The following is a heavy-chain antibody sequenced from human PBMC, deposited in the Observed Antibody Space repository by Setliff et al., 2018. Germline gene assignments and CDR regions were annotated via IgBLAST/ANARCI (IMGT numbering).Heavy chain of an antibody. CDR2: IIPIFGTA. J-gene: IGHJ4*02. D-gene: IGHD3-10*01. CDR1: GGTFSSYA. Sequence: SVKVSCKASGGTFSSYAISWVRQAPGQGLEWMGGIIPIFGTANYAQKFQGRVTITTDESTSTAYMELSSLRSEDTAVYYCVRDWASGDDHWGRGTLVTVSS. CDR3: VRDWASGDDH. V-gene: IGHV1-69*05.